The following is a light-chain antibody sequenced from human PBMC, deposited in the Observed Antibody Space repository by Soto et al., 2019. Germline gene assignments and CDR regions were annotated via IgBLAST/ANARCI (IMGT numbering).Light chain of an antibody. Sequence: EIVLTQSPGPLSLSPGERATLSCRASQSVSSSYLAWYQQKPGQAPRLLIYGASSRATAIPDRFSGSGSGTDFTLTISRLEPEDFAVYYCQQYASSPWTFGQGTKVEIK. CDR2: GAS. V-gene: IGKV3-20*01. CDR1: QSVSSSY. CDR3: QQYASSPWT. J-gene: IGKJ1*01.